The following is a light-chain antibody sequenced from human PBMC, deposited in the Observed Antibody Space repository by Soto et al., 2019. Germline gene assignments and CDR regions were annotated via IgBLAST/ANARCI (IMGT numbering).Light chain of an antibody. V-gene: IGLV2-23*01. CDR2: EGI. CDR1: SGDVGTYNL. CDR3: CSYAGNSNFV. Sequence: QSALTQPASVSGSPGQSITTSCTGTSGDVGTYNLVSWYQQHPGKAPKLIIYEGIKRPSGVSNRFSGSKSGNTASLTISGLQAEDESDYYCCSYAGNSNFVFGTGTKVTVL. J-gene: IGLJ1*01.